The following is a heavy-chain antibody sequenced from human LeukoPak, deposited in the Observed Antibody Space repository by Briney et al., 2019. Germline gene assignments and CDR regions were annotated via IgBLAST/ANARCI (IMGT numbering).Heavy chain of an antibody. J-gene: IGHJ4*02. V-gene: IGHV3-33*01. Sequence: GRSLRLSYAASGFTFSSYGMHWVRQAPGKGLEWVAIIWYDGSNKYYADSMKGRFTISRDNSKNTLYLQMNSLRTEDTAMYYCARDYSSSWSYFEYWGQGTLVTVSS. CDR3: ARDYSSSWSYFEY. CDR2: IWYDGSNK. CDR1: GFTFSSYG. D-gene: IGHD6-13*01.